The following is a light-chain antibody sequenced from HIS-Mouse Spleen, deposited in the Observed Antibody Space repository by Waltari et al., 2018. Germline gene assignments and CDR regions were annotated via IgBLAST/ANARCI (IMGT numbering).Light chain of an antibody. CDR1: SSDVGGYNS. V-gene: IGLV2-14*01. CDR2: EVS. CDR3: SSYTSSSTLVV. Sequence: QSALTQPASVSGSPGQSITISFTGTSSDVGGYNSVHWYQQHPGKAPKLMIYEVSNRPSGVSNRFSGSKSGNTASLTISGLQAEDEADYYCSSYTSSSTLVVFGGGTKLTVL. J-gene: IGLJ2*01.